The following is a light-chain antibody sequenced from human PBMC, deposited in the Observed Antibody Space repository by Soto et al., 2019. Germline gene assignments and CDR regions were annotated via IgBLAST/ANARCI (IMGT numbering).Light chain of an antibody. CDR1: QSVNSN. V-gene: IGKV3-15*01. CDR2: GAS. Sequence: EIVMTQSPATLSVSPGERATLSCRASQSVNSNLAWYQQKPGQAPRLLIHGASTRATGIPGRFSGSGSGTEFTLTISSLQSEDFAVYYCQQYINWPPLTFGGGTKVEMK. CDR3: QQYINWPPLT. J-gene: IGKJ4*01.